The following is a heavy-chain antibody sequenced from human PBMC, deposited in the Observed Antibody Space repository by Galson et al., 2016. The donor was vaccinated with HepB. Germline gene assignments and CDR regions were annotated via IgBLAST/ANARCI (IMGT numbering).Heavy chain of an antibody. V-gene: IGHV3-23*01. CDR2: ITGGGRHT. D-gene: IGHD5-12*01. Sequence: SLRLSCAASGFTFSNCAMTWVRQAPGKGLEWVSAITGGGRHTYYADSVKGRFTISRDNSKNTLYLQRNSLRAEDTAVYYWATSNSRSGSDWRITDYWGQGTLVTVSS. CDR1: GFTFSNCA. CDR3: ATSNSRSGSDWRITDY. J-gene: IGHJ4*02.